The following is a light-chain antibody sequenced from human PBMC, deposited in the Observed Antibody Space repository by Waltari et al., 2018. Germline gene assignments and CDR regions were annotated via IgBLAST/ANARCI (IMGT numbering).Light chain of an antibody. Sequence: EIVLTQSPGTASLSPGERVTLPCRASQSVGSSSLAWYQQKPGQAPRLVIYRASRRATGIPDRFSGSGSGTDFSLTISRLEPEDFVVYYCQQHGTLPATFGQGTKVEIK. CDR2: RAS. CDR1: QSVGSSS. V-gene: IGKV3-20*01. J-gene: IGKJ1*01. CDR3: QQHGTLPAT.